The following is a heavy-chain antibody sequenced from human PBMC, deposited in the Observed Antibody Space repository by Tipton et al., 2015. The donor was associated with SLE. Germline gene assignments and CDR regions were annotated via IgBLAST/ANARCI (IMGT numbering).Heavy chain of an antibody. CDR2: IYHSGST. V-gene: IGHV4-30-2*05. CDR3: ARDERDNWNYKAFDP. J-gene: IGHJ5*02. D-gene: IGHD1-7*01. Sequence: TLSLTCTVSGGSISRGGYIWSWIRQPPGKGLEWIGYIYHSGSTHFNPSLKSRVTISVDTSKNQFSLKLSSVTAADTAVYYCARDERDNWNYKAFDPWGQGTLVTVSS. CDR1: GGSISRGGYI.